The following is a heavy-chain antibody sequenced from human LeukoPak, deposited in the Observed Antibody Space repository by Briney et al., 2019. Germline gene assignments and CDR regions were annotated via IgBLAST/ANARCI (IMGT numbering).Heavy chain of an antibody. CDR3: ARFSGYCSSTSCTPGD. Sequence: GGSLRLSCAASGFTFSSYSMNWVRQAPGKGLEWVSSISSSSSYIYYADSVKGRFTISRDNAKNSLYLQMNSLRAEDTAVYYCARFSGYCSSTSCTPGDWGQGTLVTVS. D-gene: IGHD2-2*01. V-gene: IGHV3-21*01. CDR2: ISSSSSYI. J-gene: IGHJ4*02. CDR1: GFTFSSYS.